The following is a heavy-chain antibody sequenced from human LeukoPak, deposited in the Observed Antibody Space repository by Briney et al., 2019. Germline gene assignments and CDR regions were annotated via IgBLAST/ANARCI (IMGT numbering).Heavy chain of an antibody. CDR2: IYYSGST. D-gene: IGHD5-12*01. CDR3: ARYRGYSGYDGVKDAFDI. J-gene: IGHJ3*02. Sequence: PSETLSLTCTVSGGSISSGGYYWSWIRQHPGKGLEWIGYIYYSGSTYYNPSLKSRVTISVDTSKNQFSLKLSSVTAADTAVYYCARYRGYSGYDGVKDAFDIWGQGTMVTVSS. V-gene: IGHV4-31*03. CDR1: GGSISSGGYY.